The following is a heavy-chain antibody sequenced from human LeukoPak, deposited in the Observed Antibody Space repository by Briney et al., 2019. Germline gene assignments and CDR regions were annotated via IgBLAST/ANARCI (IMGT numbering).Heavy chain of an antibody. CDR1: GYRFTGYY. Sequence: ASVKVSCKASGYRFTGYYIHWARQAPGQGLEWMGWINPNSGGTNYAQKFQGRVTMTRDTSVSTAYMEVSRLRSDDTAVYYCARDRRGYDDSGSSYPLIWGQGTLVTVSS. J-gene: IGHJ4*02. D-gene: IGHD3-10*01. CDR3: ARDRRGYDDSGSSYPLI. CDR2: INPNSGGT. V-gene: IGHV1-2*02.